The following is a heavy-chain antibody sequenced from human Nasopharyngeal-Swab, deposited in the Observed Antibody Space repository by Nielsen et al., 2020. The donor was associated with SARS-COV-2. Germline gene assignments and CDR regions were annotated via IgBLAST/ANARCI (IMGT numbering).Heavy chain of an antibody. J-gene: IGHJ4*02. CDR2: INHSGST. D-gene: IGHD3-22*01. V-gene: IGHV4-34*01. Sequence: SETLSLTCAGYGGSFSGYYWSWIRQPPGKGLEWIGEINHSGSTNYNPSRKSRVTISVDTSKNQFSLKLSSVTAADTAVYYCARVQYYYGSSGYYSAQIDYWGQGTLVTVSS. CDR1: GGSFSGYY. CDR3: ARVQYYYGSSGYYSAQIDY.